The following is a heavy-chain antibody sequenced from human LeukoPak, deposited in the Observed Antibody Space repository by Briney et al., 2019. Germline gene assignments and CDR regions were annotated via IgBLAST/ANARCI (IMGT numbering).Heavy chain of an antibody. J-gene: IGHJ6*02. D-gene: IGHD3-10*01. V-gene: IGHV3-30-3*01. Sequence: GGSLRLSCAASGFTFSSYAMHWVRQAPGKGLEWVAVISYDRSNKYYADSVKGRFTISRDNSKNTLYLQMNSLRAEDTAVYYCARRQYYYGSGSPTFYYYYGMDVWGQGTTVTVSS. CDR2: ISYDRSNK. CDR3: ARRQYYYGSGSPTFYYYYGMDV. CDR1: GFTFSSYA.